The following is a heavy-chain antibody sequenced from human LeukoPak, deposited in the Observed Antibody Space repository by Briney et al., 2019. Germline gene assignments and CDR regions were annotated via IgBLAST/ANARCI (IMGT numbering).Heavy chain of an antibody. Sequence: GRSLRLSCAAAGFTFSSYSMNWVRQPPGKGLEWVSYISSSSSTIYYADSVKGRFTISRDNAKNSLYLQMNSLRAEDTAVYYCARTQSGDAFDLWGQGTMVTVSS. J-gene: IGHJ3*01. CDR1: GFTFSSYS. D-gene: IGHD4-11*01. CDR3: ARTQSGDAFDL. CDR2: ISSSSSTI. V-gene: IGHV3-48*01.